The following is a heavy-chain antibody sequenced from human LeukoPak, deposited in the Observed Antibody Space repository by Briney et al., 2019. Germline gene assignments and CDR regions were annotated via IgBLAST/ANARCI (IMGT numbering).Heavy chain of an antibody. CDR1: GFTFSSYW. CDR2: IKQDGSEK. Sequence: GGSLRLSCAASGFTFSSYWMSWVRQAPGKGLEWVANIKQDGSEKYYVDSVKGRFTISRDKAKNSLYLQMNSLRAEDTAVYYCARDVVYYYYYMDVWGKGTTVTVSS. CDR3: ARDVVYYYYYMDV. V-gene: IGHV3-7*01. J-gene: IGHJ6*03.